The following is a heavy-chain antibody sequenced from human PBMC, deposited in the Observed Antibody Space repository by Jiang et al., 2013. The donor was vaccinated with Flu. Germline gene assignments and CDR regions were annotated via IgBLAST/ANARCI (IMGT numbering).Heavy chain of an antibody. CDR2: ISSTSSTI. D-gene: IGHD2-2*01. V-gene: IGHV3-21*01. CDR1: GFSFNTYS. Sequence: VQLLESGGGLVQPGGSLRLSCAASGFSFNTYSVNWVRQAPGKGLEWVSFISSTSSTIYYADSVKGRFTISRDNAKNSLYLQMNSLRAEDTAVYFCATNGRVVPVLDHWGQGTLVTVSS. J-gene: IGHJ4*02. CDR3: ATNGRVVPVLDH.